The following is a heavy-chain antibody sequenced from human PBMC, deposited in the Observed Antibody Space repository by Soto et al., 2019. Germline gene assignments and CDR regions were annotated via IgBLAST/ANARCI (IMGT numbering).Heavy chain of an antibody. CDR3: AKHTAAAGPGS. CDR1: GFTFSSYG. CDR2: ISYDGSKK. D-gene: IGHD6-13*01. J-gene: IGHJ5*02. V-gene: IGHV3-30*18. Sequence: QVQLVESGGGVVQPGRSLRLSCAASGFTFSSYGMHWVRQAPGKGLEWVAVISYDGSKKYYADSVKGRFTISRDNSKNTLYLQMNGLRAEDTAVYYCAKHTAAAGPGSWGQGTLVTVFS.